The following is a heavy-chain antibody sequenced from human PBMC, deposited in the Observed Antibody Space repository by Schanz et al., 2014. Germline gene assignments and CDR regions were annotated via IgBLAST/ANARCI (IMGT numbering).Heavy chain of an antibody. CDR3: AKQIHYDILTVTRN. J-gene: IGHJ4*02. Sequence: VQLLDSGGGVVQPGRSLRLSCAASGFTFSSYAMHWVRQAPGKGLEWVALISNDGSIKYYADSVKGRFTISRDNSKNTLYLQMNSLRAEDTAVYYCAKQIHYDILTVTRNWGQGTLVTVSS. CDR1: GFTFSSYA. V-gene: IGHV3-30-3*01. D-gene: IGHD3-9*01. CDR2: ISNDGSIK.